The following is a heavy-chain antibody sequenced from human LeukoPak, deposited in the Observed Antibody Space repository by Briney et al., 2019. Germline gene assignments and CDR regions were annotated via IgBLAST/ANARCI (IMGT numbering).Heavy chain of an antibody. CDR2: IYSGGST. J-gene: IGHJ5*02. D-gene: IGHD2-2*01. V-gene: IGHV3-66*02. CDR3: AREAPFYCSSTSCYGGGWFDP. CDR1: GFTVSSNY. Sequence: GRSLRLSCAASGFTVSSNYMSWVRQVPGKGLEWVSVIYSGGSTYYADSVKGRFTISRDNSKNTLYLQMNSLRAEDTAVYYCAREAPFYCSSTSCYGGGWFDPWGQGTLVTVSS.